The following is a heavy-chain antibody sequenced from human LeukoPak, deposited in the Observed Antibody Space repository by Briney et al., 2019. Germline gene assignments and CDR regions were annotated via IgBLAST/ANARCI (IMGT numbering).Heavy chain of an antibody. CDR1: GFTFSSYG. CDR3: AKDRGMILTGLDY. D-gene: IGHD3-9*01. J-gene: IGHJ4*02. Sequence: GGSLRLSCAASGFTFSSYGMHWVRQAPGKGLEWVAFIRHDGNNKYYADSVKGRFTISRDNSKNTLYLQMNSLRAEDTAMYYCAKDRGMILTGLDYWGQGTLVTVSS. V-gene: IGHV3-30*02. CDR2: IRHDGNNK.